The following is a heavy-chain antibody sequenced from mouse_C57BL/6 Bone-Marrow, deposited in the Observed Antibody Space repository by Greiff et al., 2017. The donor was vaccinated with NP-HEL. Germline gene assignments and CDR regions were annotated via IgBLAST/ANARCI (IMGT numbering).Heavy chain of an antibody. CDR1: GFTFSDAW. CDR3: TRAMITTGGYYYAMDY. J-gene: IGHJ4*01. V-gene: IGHV6-6*01. CDR2: IRNKANNPAT. D-gene: IGHD2-4*01. Sequence: EVQLVESGGGLVQPGGSMKLSCAASGFTFSDAWMDWVRQSPEKGLEWVAEIRNKANNPATYYAESVKGRFTISRADSKSSVYLKMNSLRAEDTGIYYGTRAMITTGGYYYAMDYWGQGTSVTVSS.